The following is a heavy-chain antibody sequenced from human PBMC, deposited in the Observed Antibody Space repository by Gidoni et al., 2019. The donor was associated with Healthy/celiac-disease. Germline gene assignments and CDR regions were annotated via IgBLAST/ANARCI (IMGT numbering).Heavy chain of an antibody. Sequence: QVQLQESGPGLVKPSQTLSLTCTVSGGSISSGDYYWSWIRQPPGKGLEWIGYIYYSGSTYYNPSLKSRVTISVDTSKNQFSLKLSSVTAADTAVYYCARWSYYDSSGPLHAFDIWGQGTMVTVSS. D-gene: IGHD3-22*01. CDR3: ARWSYYDSSGPLHAFDI. J-gene: IGHJ3*02. V-gene: IGHV4-30-4*01. CDR1: GGSISSGDYY. CDR2: IYYSGST.